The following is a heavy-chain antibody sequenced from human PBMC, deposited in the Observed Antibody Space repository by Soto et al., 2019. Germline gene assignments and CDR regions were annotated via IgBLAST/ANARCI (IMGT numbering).Heavy chain of an antibody. J-gene: IGHJ3*01. CDR2: IFHGGNT. CDR1: GFFISSGNY. V-gene: IGHV4-38-2*01. Sequence: SETLSLTCAVSGFFISSGNYWGWIREPPGKGLEWIGSIFHGGNTYYNPSLKSRVTISVDMSKNQFSLKLNSVTAADTAVYYCERARWYDDFDVWGQGTVVTVSS. D-gene: IGHD2-15*01. CDR3: ERARWYDDFDV.